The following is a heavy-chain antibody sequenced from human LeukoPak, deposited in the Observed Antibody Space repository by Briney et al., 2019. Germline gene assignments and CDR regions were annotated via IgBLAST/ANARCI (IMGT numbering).Heavy chain of an antibody. Sequence: GGSLRLSCAASGFTVGNNYMGWVRQAPGKGLEWVSVISSGGRTYFGDSVRGRFTISRDNSKNTLYLQMNSLRVEDTAVYYCARDRDSSSWGFFDYWGQGTLVTVSS. CDR2: ISSGGRT. CDR1: GFTVGNNY. D-gene: IGHD6-13*01. J-gene: IGHJ4*02. CDR3: ARDRDSSSWGFFDY. V-gene: IGHV3-66*01.